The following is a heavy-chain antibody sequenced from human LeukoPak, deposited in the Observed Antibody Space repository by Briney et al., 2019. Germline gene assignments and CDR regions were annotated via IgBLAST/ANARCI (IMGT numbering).Heavy chain of an antibody. CDR2: ISSSSSYT. J-gene: IGHJ4*02. CDR3: ARGRGIAAAGMSYYFDY. Sequence: GGSLRLSCAASGFTFSDYYMSWIRQAPGKWLEWVSYISSSSSYTNYADSVKGRFTISRDNAKNSLYLQMNSLRAEDTAVYYCARGRGIAAAGMSYYFDYWGQGTLVTVSS. CDR1: GFTFSDYY. V-gene: IGHV3-11*06. D-gene: IGHD6-13*01.